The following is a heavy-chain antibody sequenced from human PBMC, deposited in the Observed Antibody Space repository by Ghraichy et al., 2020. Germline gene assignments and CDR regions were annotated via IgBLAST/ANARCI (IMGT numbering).Heavy chain of an antibody. V-gene: IGHV3-64*02. J-gene: IGHJ4*02. CDR3: ARDRLEYSSSSGLDY. CDR1: GFTFSSYA. CDR2: INYNGGST. D-gene: IGHD6-6*01. Sequence: GDSLNIYCAASGFTFSSYAMHWVRQAPGKGLEYVSAINYNGGSTYYADSVKGRFTISRDNSKNTLYLQMGSLRAEDMAVYYCARDRLEYSSSSGLDYWGQGTLVTVSS.